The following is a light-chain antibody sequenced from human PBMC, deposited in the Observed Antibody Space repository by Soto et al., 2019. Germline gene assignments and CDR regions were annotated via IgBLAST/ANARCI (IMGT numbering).Light chain of an antibody. CDR3: SSYTSSSTLGV. V-gene: IGLV2-14*01. CDR2: DVS. J-gene: IGLJ1*01. Sequence: QSVLTQPASVSGSPGQSITISCTGTSSDVGGYNYVSWYQQHPGKAPKLMIYDVSNRPSGVSNRFSGPKSGNTASLTISGLQAEDEADYYSSSYTSSSTLGVFGTGTKVTVL. CDR1: SSDVGGYNY.